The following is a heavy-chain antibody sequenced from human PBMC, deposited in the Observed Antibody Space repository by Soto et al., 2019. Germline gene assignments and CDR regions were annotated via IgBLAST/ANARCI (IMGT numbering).Heavy chain of an antibody. CDR1: GGSFSGYY. Sequence: SETLSLTCAVYGGSFSGYYWSWIRQPPGKGLGWVGEINHSGSTNYNPSLKSRVTISVDTSKNQFSLKLSSVTAADTAVYYCARGPITIFGVVTDSFYYYYGMDVWGQGTTVTVSS. V-gene: IGHV4-34*01. CDR2: INHSGST. CDR3: ARGPITIFGVVTDSFYYYYGMDV. D-gene: IGHD3-3*01. J-gene: IGHJ6*02.